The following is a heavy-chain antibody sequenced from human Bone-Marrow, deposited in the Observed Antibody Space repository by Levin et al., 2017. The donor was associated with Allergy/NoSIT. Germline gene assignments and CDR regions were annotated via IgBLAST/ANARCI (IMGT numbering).Heavy chain of an antibody. D-gene: IGHD6-13*01. CDR3: ARDRDPFTSRWYRWFDP. Sequence: GASVKVSCKASGYTFSSYSLNWVRQAPGQSLEWMGCINAGNGDTTYSQKFQGRVTISRDTSATTVYLEMSGLRSEDTAVYYCARDRDPFTSRWYRWFDPWGQGTLVTVSS. J-gene: IGHJ5*02. CDR2: INAGNGDT. CDR1: GYTFSSYS. V-gene: IGHV1-3*01.